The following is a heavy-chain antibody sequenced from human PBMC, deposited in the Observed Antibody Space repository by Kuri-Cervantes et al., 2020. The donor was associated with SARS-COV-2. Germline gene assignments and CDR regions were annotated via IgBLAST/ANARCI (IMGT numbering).Heavy chain of an antibody. V-gene: IGHV3-23*01. Sequence: GEFLKISCAASGFTFSDYYMSWVRQAPGKGLEWVSAISGSGGSTYYADSVKGRFTISRDNSKNTLYLQMNSLRAEDTAVYYCAKTTMVQGVIISGWIDYWGQGTLVTVSS. CDR1: GFTFSDYY. CDR2: ISGSGGST. D-gene: IGHD3-10*01. CDR3: AKTTMVQGVIISGWIDY. J-gene: IGHJ4*02.